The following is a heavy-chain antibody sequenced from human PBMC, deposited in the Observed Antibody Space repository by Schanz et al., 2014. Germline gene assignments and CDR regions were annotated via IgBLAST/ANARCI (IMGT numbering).Heavy chain of an antibody. CDR3: AINLDMATTDAFDF. D-gene: IGHD2-2*03. CDR2: INSKTGVP. Sequence: QEQLVQSGSELKKPGASVKVSCKASGYRLSVFSVNWVRQAPGQGLEWMGWINSKTGVPTYAQDFRGRFVLSFDTSVDTAYLQISSLKPGDTPMYYCAINLDMATTDAFDFWGQGTMVIVS. CDR1: GYRLSVFS. J-gene: IGHJ3*01. V-gene: IGHV7-4-1*02.